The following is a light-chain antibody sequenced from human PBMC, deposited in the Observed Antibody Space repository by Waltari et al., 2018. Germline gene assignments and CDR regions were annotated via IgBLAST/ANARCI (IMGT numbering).Light chain of an antibody. CDR2: DVS. V-gene: IGLV2-14*03. Sequence: QSALTQPASVSGSPGQSLTIPCPGTSSDVGGYDYVSWYQQHPGKAPKLILYDVSNRPLEVSHRFSGSKSGNTASLTISGLQADDEAEYYCGSYTSSTTLAFGTGTKVTVL. CDR1: SSDVGGYDY. CDR3: GSYTSSTTLA. J-gene: IGLJ1*01.